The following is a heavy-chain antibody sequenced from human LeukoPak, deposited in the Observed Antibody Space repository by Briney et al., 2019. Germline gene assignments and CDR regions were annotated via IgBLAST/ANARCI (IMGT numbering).Heavy chain of an antibody. Sequence: AAVKVSCKASGYTFTRYYMHWVRQAPGQGREGMGWINPNSGGTNYAQKFQGRVTMTRDTSISTAYMELSRLRSDDTAVYYCARAGYSYGTMDVWGQGTTVTVSS. CDR3: ARAGYSYGTMDV. CDR2: INPNSGGT. CDR1: GYTFTRYY. D-gene: IGHD5-18*01. V-gene: IGHV1-2*02. J-gene: IGHJ6*02.